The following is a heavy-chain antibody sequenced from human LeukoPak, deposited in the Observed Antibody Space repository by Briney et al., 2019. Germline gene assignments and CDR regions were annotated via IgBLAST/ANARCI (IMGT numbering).Heavy chain of an antibody. V-gene: IGHV3-23*01. D-gene: IGHD1-7*01. CDR1: DFSFITYA. Sequence: GGSLRLSCAASDFSFITYAMSWVRQAPGKGLEWVSAISGSGGSTYYADSVKGRFTFSRDNSKNTLYLQMNSLRAEDTAVYYCATEGKTRTWNYYQAKPVYWGQGTLVTVSS. CDR3: ATEGKTRTWNYYQAKPVY. J-gene: IGHJ4*02. CDR2: ISGSGGST.